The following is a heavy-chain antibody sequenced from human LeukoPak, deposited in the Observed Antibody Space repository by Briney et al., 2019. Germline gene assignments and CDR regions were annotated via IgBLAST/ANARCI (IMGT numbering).Heavy chain of an antibody. CDR3: ARGERRASYFDY. CDR2: IYHSGST. D-gene: IGHD1-26*01. V-gene: IGHV4-59*02. J-gene: IGHJ4*02. CDR1: GGSVSSYY. Sequence: SETLSLTCTVSGGSVSSYYWSWIRQPPGKGLEWIGYIYHSGSTYYNPSLKSRVTISVDRSKNQFSLKLSSVTAADTAVYYCARGERRASYFDYWGQGTLVTVSS.